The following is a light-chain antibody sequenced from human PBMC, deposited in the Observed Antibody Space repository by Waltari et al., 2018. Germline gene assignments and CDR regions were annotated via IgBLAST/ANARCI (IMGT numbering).Light chain of an antibody. V-gene: IGLV1-44*01. CDR3: AAWDDRLNGVV. J-gene: IGLJ2*01. CDR2: RND. CDR1: PSNLGNNS. Sequence: QSILAQSPSASGAPGQGFTVSFSGYPSNLGNNSFRWYQLLPGMAPKLLIYRNDKRPSGVPARFSASKSDASASASLTISGLQPGDEGDYFCAAWDDRLNGVVFGGGTKLTVL.